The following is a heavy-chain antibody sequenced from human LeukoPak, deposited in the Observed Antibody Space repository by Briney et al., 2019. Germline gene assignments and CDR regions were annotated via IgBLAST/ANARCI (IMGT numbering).Heavy chain of an antibody. V-gene: IGHV3-66*04. D-gene: IGHD2-15*01. CDR2: HYTGGTT. CDR3: ATLKRGYGGYFDL. Sequence: GGSLRLSCAGSGFTVSSNYMSWVRQAPGKGLEWVSVHYTGGTTYYADSVRGRFTISRDNSKNTVHLQMSRLRDEDTAVYYCATLKRGYGGYFDLWGRGTLVTASS. CDR1: GFTVSSNY. J-gene: IGHJ2*01.